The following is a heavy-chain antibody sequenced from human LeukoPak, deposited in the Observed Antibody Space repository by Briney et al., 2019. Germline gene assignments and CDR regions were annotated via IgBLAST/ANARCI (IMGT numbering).Heavy chain of an antibody. J-gene: IGHJ4*02. D-gene: IGHD3-22*01. CDR3: ARWVQYYYDSSGVFGDY. CDR1: GGSISGANNY. CDR2: IHSTGNT. V-gene: IGHV4-39*07. Sequence: PSETLSLTCTVSGGSISGANNYWGWVRLPPGKGLEWIGGIHSTGNTYYNPSLKSRTTISVDASKNQFSLKLSSVTAADTAVYYCARWVQYYYDSSGVFGDYWGQGALVTVSS.